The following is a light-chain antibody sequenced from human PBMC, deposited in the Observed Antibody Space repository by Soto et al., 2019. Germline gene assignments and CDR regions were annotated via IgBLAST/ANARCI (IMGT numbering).Light chain of an antibody. J-gene: IGKJ1*01. CDR3: QHYETYSST. CDR2: DAS. V-gene: IGKV1-5*01. CDR1: QSISAW. Sequence: DIPMTQAPSTLSASLGDRVTITGRASQSISAWLAWYQQKPGKAPKLLIYDASNLESGVPSRFSGGGSGTDFTLTISSLQPDDSATYYCQHYETYSSTFGQGTKVDI.